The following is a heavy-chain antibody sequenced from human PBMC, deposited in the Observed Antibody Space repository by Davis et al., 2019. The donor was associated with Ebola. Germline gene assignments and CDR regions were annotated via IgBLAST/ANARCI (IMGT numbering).Heavy chain of an antibody. Sequence: GGSLRLSCAASGFTFSSYSMNWVRQAPGKGLEWFSSISISSAFIYYAASVKGRFTVSRDNAKNSLSLQMNSRRAEDTGVYYGAGGGSGWDASDIWGRGTMVTVSS. CDR1: GFTFSSYS. J-gene: IGHJ3*02. V-gene: IGHV3-21*01. CDR2: ISISSAFI. CDR3: AGGGSGWDASDI. D-gene: IGHD6-19*01.